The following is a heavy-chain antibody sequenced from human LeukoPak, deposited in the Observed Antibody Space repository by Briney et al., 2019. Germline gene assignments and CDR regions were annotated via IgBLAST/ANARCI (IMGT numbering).Heavy chain of an antibody. CDR2: FDPEDGET. CDR1: GYTLTELS. J-gene: IGHJ1*01. V-gene: IGHV1-24*01. D-gene: IGHD6-19*01. CDR3: ATSWSYSSGWPWPEYFQH. Sequence: ASVKVSCKVSGYTLTELSMQWVRQAPGKGLEWMGGFDPEDGETIYAQKFQGRVTMTEDTSTDTAYMELSSLRSEDTAVYYCATSWSYSSGWPWPEYFQHWGQGTLVTVSS.